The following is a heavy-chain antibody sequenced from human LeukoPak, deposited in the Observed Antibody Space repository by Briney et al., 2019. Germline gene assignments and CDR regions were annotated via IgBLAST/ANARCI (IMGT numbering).Heavy chain of an antibody. Sequence: PGGSLRLSCAASGFTFSSYGMHWVRQAPGKGLEWVAVISYDGSNKYYADSVKGRFTISRDNSKNTLYLQLNSLRAEDTAVYYCAKDLFKSPTVVTQRSAFDIWGQGTMVTVSS. CDR1: GFTFSSYG. CDR3: AKDLFKSPTVVTQRSAFDI. D-gene: IGHD4-23*01. CDR2: ISYDGSNK. J-gene: IGHJ3*02. V-gene: IGHV3-30*18.